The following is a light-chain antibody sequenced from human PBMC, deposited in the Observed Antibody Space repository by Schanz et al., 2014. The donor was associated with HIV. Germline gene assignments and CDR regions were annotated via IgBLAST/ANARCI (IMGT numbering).Light chain of an antibody. V-gene: IGKV3-20*01. CDR2: GAS. J-gene: IGKJ1*01. CDR3: QQYGGSPT. CDR1: QSVSSSY. Sequence: EIVLTQSPGTLSLSPGERATLSCRASQSVSSSYLAWYQQKPGQAPRLLIYGASSRATGIPDRLSGSGSGSAFTLIISRLEPADIAVYYCQQYGGSPTFGQGTKVEIK.